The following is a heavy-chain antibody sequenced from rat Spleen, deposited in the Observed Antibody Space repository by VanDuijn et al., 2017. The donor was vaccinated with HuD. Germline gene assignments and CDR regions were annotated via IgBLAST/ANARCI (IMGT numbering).Heavy chain of an antibody. V-gene: IGHV5-22*01. D-gene: IGHD1-4*01. Sequence: EVQLVESDGGLVQPGRSLKLSCAASGFTFSDFFMAWVRQTPTMGLEWVATISYDGSSTYYGDSVKGRFTISRDNAKSTLYLQMNSLRSEDTATYYCARQGITTSDYWGQGVMVTVSS. CDR2: ISYDGSST. J-gene: IGHJ2*01. CDR3: ARQGITTSDY. CDR1: GFTFSDFF.